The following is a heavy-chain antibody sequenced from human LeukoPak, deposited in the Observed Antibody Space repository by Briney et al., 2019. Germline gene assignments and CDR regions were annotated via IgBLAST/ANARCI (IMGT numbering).Heavy chain of an antibody. V-gene: IGHV3-74*01. Sequence: GGSLRLSCAASGFTFDDYAMHWVRQPPGKGLVWVSRVEHDGSRTAYADSVTGRFTISRDNARNMVYLQMNSLRAEDTAVYYCATDLGWGQGTLVTVSS. J-gene: IGHJ4*02. D-gene: IGHD4-17*01. CDR2: VEHDGSRT. CDR3: ATDLG. CDR1: GFTFDDYA.